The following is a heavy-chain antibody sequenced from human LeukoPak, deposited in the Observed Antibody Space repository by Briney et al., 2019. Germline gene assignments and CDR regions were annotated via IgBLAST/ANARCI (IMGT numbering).Heavy chain of an antibody. J-gene: IGHJ4*02. CDR2: ICYSGST. CDR1: GGSISSSSYY. Sequence: SETLSLTCTVSGGSISSSSYYWGWIRQPPGKGLEWIGSICYSGSTYYNPSLKSRVTISVDTSKNQFSLKLSSVTAADTAVYYCARLPTVTFFDYWGQGTLVTVSS. CDR3: ARLPTVTFFDY. D-gene: IGHD4-17*01. V-gene: IGHV4-39*07.